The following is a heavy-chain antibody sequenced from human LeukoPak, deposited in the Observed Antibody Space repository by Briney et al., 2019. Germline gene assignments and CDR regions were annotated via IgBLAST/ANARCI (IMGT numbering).Heavy chain of an antibody. D-gene: IGHD3-22*01. V-gene: IGHV3-74*01. CDR3: ARDVLYDSIAYYSDC. J-gene: IGHJ4*02. CDR1: GFTFSDTW. Sequence: SGGSLRLSCAASGFTFSDTWMHWVRQAPGEGLVWVSRIRSDGSDTRYAESVKGRFTISRDNAKNTLYLQMNSLTTEDTAFYYCARDVLYDSIAYYSDCWGQGTLVTVSS. CDR2: IRSDGSDT.